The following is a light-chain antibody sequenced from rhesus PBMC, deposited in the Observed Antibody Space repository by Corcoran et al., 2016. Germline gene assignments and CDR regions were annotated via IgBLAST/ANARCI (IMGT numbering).Light chain of an antibody. Sequence: QAALTQPPSMSGSPGQSVTISCTGTNSDIGGYNRVSWYQQLPGKAPKLMIYEVSQRPSGVSDRFSGSKSGNTASLTISGLQAGDEADYCCRSSVGNNKYFFGRGNRLTVL. CDR3: RSSVGNNKYF. CDR1: NSDIGGYNR. J-gene: IGLJ2*01. V-gene: IGLV2-23*02. CDR2: EVS.